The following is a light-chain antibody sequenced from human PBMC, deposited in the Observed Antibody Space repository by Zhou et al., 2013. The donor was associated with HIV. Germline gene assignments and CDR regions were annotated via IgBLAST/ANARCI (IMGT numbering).Light chain of an antibody. Sequence: EIVLTQSPGTLSLSPGERATLSCRASQSVSSYLAWYQQKPGQAPRLLIYGASSRATGIPDRFSGSGSGTDFTLTISRLEPEDFAVYYCQQYGSTPRTFGKGPRWKSN. V-gene: IGKV3-20*01. J-gene: IGKJ1*01. CDR2: GAS. CDR3: QQYGSTPRT. CDR1: QSVSSY.